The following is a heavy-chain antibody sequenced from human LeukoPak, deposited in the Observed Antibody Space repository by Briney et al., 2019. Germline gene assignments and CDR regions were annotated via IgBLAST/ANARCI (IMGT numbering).Heavy chain of an antibody. D-gene: IGHD1-14*01. CDR3: AYNRNFALDN. CDR2: IYHSGGA. CDR1: GASIDSHSW. J-gene: IGHJ4*02. V-gene: IGHV4-4*02. Sequence: SGTLSLTYAVSGASIDSHSWWSWVRQPPGKGLEWIGEIYHSGGANYKPSLKSRVTMSVDTSKNHFSLKPTSVTAADTAVYYCAYNRNFALDNWGQGTLVTVSS.